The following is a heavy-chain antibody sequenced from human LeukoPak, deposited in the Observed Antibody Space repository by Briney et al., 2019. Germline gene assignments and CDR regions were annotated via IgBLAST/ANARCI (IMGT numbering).Heavy chain of an antibody. J-gene: IGHJ5*02. CDR2: IIPIFGTA. CDR3: ASLKGHTATTSDWFDP. CDR1: GGTFSSYA. D-gene: IGHD4-17*01. Sequence: SVKVSCKASGGTFSSYAISWVRQAPGQGLEWMGGIIPIFGTANYAQKFQGRVTITADESTSTAYMELSSLRSEDTAVYYCASLKGHTATTSDWFDPWGQGTLVTVSS. V-gene: IGHV1-69*13.